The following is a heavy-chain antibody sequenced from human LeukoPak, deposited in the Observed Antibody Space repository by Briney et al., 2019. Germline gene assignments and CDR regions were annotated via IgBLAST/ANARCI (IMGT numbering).Heavy chain of an antibody. CDR3: ARMWGQYSSSWYAYYFDY. CDR1: GYTFISYG. CDR2: ISTYNGNT. V-gene: IGHV1-18*01. J-gene: IGHJ4*02. Sequence: ASVKVSCKASGYTFISYGSGWVRQAPGQGLEWMGWISTYNGNTNYVQKLQGRVTMTTDTSTSTACMELGSLRSEDTAVYYCARMWGQYSSSWYAYYFDYWGQGTLVTVSS. D-gene: IGHD6-13*01.